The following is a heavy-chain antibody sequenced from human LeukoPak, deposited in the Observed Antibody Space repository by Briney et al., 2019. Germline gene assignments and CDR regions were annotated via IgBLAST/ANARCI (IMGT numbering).Heavy chain of an antibody. CDR2: IYYSGST. CDR3: ARGESYYDSSGYDNWFDP. D-gene: IGHD3-22*01. Sequence: KASETLSLTCTVSGGSISSGDYHWSWIRQPPGKGLEWIGYIYYSGSTYYNPSLKSRVTISVDTSKNQFSLKLSSVTAADTAVYYCARGESYYDSSGYDNWFDPWGQGTLVTVSS. CDR1: GGSISSGDYH. V-gene: IGHV4-30-4*01. J-gene: IGHJ5*02.